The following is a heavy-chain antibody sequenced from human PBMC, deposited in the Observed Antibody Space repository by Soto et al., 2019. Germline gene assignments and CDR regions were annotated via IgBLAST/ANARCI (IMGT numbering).Heavy chain of an antibody. CDR2: ISPYYDSI. CDR3: AINEVPAAMGGWCDP. D-gene: IGHD2-2*01. CDR1: GFSLSSDG. V-gene: IGHV1-18*01. J-gene: IGHJ5*02. Sequence: QVQLVQSGAEVKKPGASVKVSCKTSGFSLSSDGINWVRRAPGQALEWLGWISPYYDSINYAQKFQGRVTLTTDTSTSTADMGLRSLRSDDTAVYYWAINEVPAAMGGWCDPWGQGTLVTVSS.